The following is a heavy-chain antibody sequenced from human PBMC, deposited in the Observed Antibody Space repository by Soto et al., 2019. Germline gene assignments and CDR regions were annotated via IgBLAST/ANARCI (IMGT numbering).Heavy chain of an antibody. V-gene: IGHV3-33*01. D-gene: IGHD3-10*01. CDR2: IWYDGSNK. CDR3: ARDRLSSYGSGSYYWDYYYGMDV. Sequence: GSLRLSCAASGFTFSSYGMHWVRQAPGKGLEWVAVIWYDGSNKYYADSVKGRFTISRDNSKNTLYLQMNSLRAEDTAVYYCARDRLSSYGSGSYYWDYYYGMDVWGQGTTVTVSS. CDR1: GFTFSSYG. J-gene: IGHJ6*02.